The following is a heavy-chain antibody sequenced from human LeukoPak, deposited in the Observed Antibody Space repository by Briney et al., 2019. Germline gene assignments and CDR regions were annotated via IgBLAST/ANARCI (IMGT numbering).Heavy chain of an antibody. CDR2: IYPGDSDT. CDR1: GYSFSSYW. J-gene: IGHJ3*02. D-gene: IGHD2-2*01. V-gene: IGHV5-51*01. Sequence: GESLKISCQGSGYSFSSYWIAWVRQMPGKGLEWMGIIYPGDSDTRYSPSFQGQVTISTDKSISTAYLQWSSLKASDTAMYYCARIRVPAAIKDALDIWGQGTMVTVSS. CDR3: ARIRVPAAIKDALDI.